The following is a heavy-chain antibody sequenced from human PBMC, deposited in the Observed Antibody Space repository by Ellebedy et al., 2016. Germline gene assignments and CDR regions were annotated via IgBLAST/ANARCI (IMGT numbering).Heavy chain of an antibody. CDR1: GGSFSGYY. J-gene: IGHJ5*02. CDR3: ARGGRAAAAIHLDWFNP. CDR2: INHSGST. V-gene: IGHV4-34*01. Sequence: SETLSLTXAVYGGSFSGYYWSWIRQPPGKGLEWIGEINHSGSTNYNPSLKSRVTISVDTSKNQFSLKLSSVTAADMAVYYCARGGRAAAAIHLDWFNPWGQGTLVTVSS. D-gene: IGHD2-2*01.